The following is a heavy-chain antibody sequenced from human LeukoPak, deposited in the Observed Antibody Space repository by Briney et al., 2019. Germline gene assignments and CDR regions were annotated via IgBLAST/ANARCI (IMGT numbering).Heavy chain of an antibody. V-gene: IGHV1-2*02. Sequence: GASVKVSCKASGYTFTGYYMHWVRQAPGQGLEWMGWINPNSGGTNYAQKFQGRATMTRDTSISTAYMELSRLRSDDTAVYYCARAPNYDFWSGYGPWGYYYYMDVWGKGTTVTVSS. D-gene: IGHD3-3*01. CDR2: INPNSGGT. J-gene: IGHJ6*03. CDR3: ARAPNYDFWSGYGPWGYYYYMDV. CDR1: GYTFTGYY.